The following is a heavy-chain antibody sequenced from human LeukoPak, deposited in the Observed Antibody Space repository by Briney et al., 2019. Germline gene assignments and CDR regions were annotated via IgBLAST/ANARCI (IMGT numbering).Heavy chain of an antibody. V-gene: IGHV4-61*01. Sequence: PSETLSLTCTVSGGSISSGSYYWSWIRQPPGKGLEWIGYIYYSGSTNYNPSLKSRVTISVDTSKNQFSLKLSSVTAADTAVYYCARHLSSGYYVDAFDIWGQGTMVTVSS. CDR2: IYYSGST. J-gene: IGHJ3*02. CDR3: ARHLSSGYYVDAFDI. CDR1: GGSISSGSYY. D-gene: IGHD3-22*01.